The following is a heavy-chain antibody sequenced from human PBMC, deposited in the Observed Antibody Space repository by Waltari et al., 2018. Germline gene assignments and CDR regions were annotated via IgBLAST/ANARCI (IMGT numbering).Heavy chain of an antibody. CDR1: GVTFSSYS. D-gene: IGHD3-22*01. Sequence: EVQLVESGGGLVKPGGSLRLSCAASGVTFSSYSMSWVRQAPGKGLEWVASIGSSRSFTDYADSVTGRFTISRDSAKNSLYLQMNSLRPEDTAVYYCAGEGGSTYYSPIDYWGQGTLVTVTS. CDR2: IGSSRSFT. V-gene: IGHV3-21*01. J-gene: IGHJ4*02. CDR3: AGEGGSTYYSPIDY.